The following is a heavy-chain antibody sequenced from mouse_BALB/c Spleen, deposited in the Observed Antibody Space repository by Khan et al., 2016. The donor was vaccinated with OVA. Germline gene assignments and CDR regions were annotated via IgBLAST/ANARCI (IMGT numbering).Heavy chain of an antibody. V-gene: IGHV3-2*02. CDR3: AGSVTITTEVATDFDY. D-gene: IGHD1-1*01. CDR2: ISYSGRT. J-gene: IGHJ2*01. CDR1: GYSITSDYA. Sequence: EVQLQESGPGLVKPSQSLSLTCTVTGYSITSDYAWNWIRQFPGNKLEWMCYISYSGRTSYNPSLKSRISFTRDTSKNKSFLQLNSVTTEDTATSDCAGSVTITTEVATDFDYWGQGTTLTVSS.